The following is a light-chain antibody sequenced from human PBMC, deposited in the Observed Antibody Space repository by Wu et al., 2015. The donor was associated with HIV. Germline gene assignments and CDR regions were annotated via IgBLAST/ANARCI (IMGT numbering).Light chain of an antibody. J-gene: IGKJ4*01. CDR2: SAS. V-gene: IGKV3-20*01. CDR3: RQYGSFSLT. CDR1: QSVSFNY. Sequence: EIVLTQSPGILSLSPGERATLSCRASQSVSFNYLAWYQQKPGQAPRLLMYSASTRATGTPDRFIGSGSGTDFTLAISRLEPEDFAVYYCRQYGSFSLTFGGGTKVEI.